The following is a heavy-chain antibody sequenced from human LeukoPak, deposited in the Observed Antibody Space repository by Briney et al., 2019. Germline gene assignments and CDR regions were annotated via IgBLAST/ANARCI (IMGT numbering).Heavy chain of an antibody. CDR2: INPSGGST. Sequence: ASVKVSCKASGYTFIRYYMHWVRQAPGQGLEWMGIINPSGGSTSYAQKFEGRVTMTRDTSTSTVYMELSSLRSEDTAVYYCARDRYSSSYENYYFEYWGQGTLVTVSS. CDR3: ARDRYSSSYENYYFEY. V-gene: IGHV1-46*01. CDR1: GYTFIRYY. J-gene: IGHJ4*02. D-gene: IGHD6-6*01.